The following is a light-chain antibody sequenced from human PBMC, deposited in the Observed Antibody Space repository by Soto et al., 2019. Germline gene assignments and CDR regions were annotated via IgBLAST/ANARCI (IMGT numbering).Light chain of an antibody. Sequence: QSALTQPPSVSGSPGQSVTISCTGTSSDVGSNNRVSWYQQPPGTAPKLMIYEVSNWPSGVPDRFSGSKSGSTASLTISGLQAEDEADYYCSLYRSGSTIFGGGTKLTVL. CDR2: EVS. CDR1: SSDVGSNNR. V-gene: IGLV2-18*01. J-gene: IGLJ2*01. CDR3: SLYRSGSTI.